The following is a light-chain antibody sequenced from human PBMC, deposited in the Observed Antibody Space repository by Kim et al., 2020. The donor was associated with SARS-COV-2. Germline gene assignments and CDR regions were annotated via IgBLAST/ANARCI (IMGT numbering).Light chain of an antibody. CDR2: AAS. CDR3: QQVNSYPPG. J-gene: IGKJ4*02. Sequence: ASAGDRVTITCRASQGIGDYLAWYQQKVGKVPRPLIYAASTLQSGVPSRFSGSRSGTEFTLTITSLQPEDVATYYCQQVNSYPPGFGGGTKVDIK. V-gene: IGKV1-9*01. CDR1: QGIGDY.